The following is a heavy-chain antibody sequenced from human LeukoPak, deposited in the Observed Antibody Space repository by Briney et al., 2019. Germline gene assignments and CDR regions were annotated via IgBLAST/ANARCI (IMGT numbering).Heavy chain of an antibody. J-gene: IGHJ4*02. V-gene: IGHV4-39*07. CDR1: GGSISSSSYY. CDR2: IYYSGST. Sequence: SETLSLTCTVSGGSISSSSYYWGWIRQPPGKGLEWIGSIYYSGSTYYNPSLKSRVTISVDTSKNQFSLKLSSVTAADTAVYYCARDRRMITFERPSFDYWGQGTLVTVSS. D-gene: IGHD3-16*01. CDR3: ARDRRMITFERPSFDY.